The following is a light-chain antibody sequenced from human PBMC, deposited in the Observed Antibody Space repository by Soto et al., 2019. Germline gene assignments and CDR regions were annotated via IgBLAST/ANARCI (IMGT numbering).Light chain of an antibody. CDR2: GAS. CDR3: QQYGSSPLT. CDR1: QSVSSSF. Sequence: EIVLTQSPVTLSLSPGEIATLSCRASQSVSSSFLAWYQQKPGQAPRLLIYGASSRATGIPDRFSGSGSGTDFPLTISRLEPEDFAVYYCQQYGSSPLTFGGGTKVDIK. V-gene: IGKV3-20*01. J-gene: IGKJ4*01.